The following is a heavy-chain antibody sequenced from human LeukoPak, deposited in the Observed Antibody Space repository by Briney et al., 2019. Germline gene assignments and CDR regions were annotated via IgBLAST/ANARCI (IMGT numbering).Heavy chain of an antibody. D-gene: IGHD1-7*01. J-gene: IGHJ4*02. CDR1: GFTFSDYY. V-gene: IGHV3-11*04. CDR3: ARMNYVSSGWGAPFDY. CDR2: IRSSGSTI. Sequence: PGGSLRLSCAASGFTFSDYYMSWIRQAPGKGLEWVSYIRSSGSTIYYADSVKGRLTISRDNAKNSLYLQMNSLRAEDTAVYYCARMNYVSSGWGAPFDYWGQGTLVTVSS.